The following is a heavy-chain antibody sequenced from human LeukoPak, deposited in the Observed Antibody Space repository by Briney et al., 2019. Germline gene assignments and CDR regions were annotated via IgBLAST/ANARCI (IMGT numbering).Heavy chain of an antibody. CDR1: GFTLSSYW. D-gene: IGHD3-3*01. J-gene: IGHJ4*02. CDR2: IDGDGSTE. V-gene: IGHV3-7*01. Sequence: PGGSLRLSCVASGFTLSSYWMSWVRQAPGKGLEWVANIDGDGSTEAYVDSLKGRFTISRDNAKNSLYLQMNNLRVEDTAVYYCARGGAAFAESVYWGQGTLVTVSS. CDR3: ARGGAAFAESVY.